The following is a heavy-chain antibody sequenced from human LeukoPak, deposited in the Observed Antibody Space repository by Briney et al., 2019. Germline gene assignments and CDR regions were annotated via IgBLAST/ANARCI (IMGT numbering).Heavy chain of an antibody. CDR3: AKSEGSGYYYFMDV. CDR1: GFTFDDYA. V-gene: IGHV3-9*01. J-gene: IGHJ6*03. D-gene: IGHD6-19*01. CDR2: MSWNSGRI. Sequence: PGRSLRLSCAASGFTFDDYAMHWVRQAPGKGLEWVSGMSWNSGRIGYADSVKDRFTISRDNAKNSLYLQMHSLRAEDTAFYYCAKSEGSGYYYFMDVWGKGTTVTVSS.